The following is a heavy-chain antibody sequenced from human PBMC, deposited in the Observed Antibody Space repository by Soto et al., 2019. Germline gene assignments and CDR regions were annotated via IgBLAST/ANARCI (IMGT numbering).Heavy chain of an antibody. CDR3: AKDQADTAMVTAPHFDY. Sequence: HPGGSLRLSCAASGFTFSSYGMHWVRQAPGKGLEWVAVISYDGSNKYYADSVKGRFTISRDNSKNTLYLQMNSLRAEDTAVYYCAKDQADTAMVTAPHFDYWGQGTLVTVSS. CDR1: GFTFSSYG. CDR2: ISYDGSNK. D-gene: IGHD5-18*01. J-gene: IGHJ4*02. V-gene: IGHV3-30*18.